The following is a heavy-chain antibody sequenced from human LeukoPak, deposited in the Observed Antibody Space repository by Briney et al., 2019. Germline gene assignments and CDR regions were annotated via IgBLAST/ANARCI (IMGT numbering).Heavy chain of an antibody. D-gene: IGHD4-23*01. Sequence: SETLSLTCAVSGASISSYYWSWIRRPPGKGLEWIALIYYSGSTKYNHSLKSRVTISVDTSKNQFSLKLSSVTAADTAVYYCARARYGGNSEGYFDLWGRGTLVTVSS. CDR3: ARARYGGNSEGYFDL. V-gene: IGHV4-59*01. J-gene: IGHJ2*01. CDR2: IYYSGST. CDR1: GASISSYY.